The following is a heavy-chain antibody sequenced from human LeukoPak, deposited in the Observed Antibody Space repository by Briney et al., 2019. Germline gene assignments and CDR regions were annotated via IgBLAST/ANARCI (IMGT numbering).Heavy chain of an antibody. Sequence: SETLSLTCTVSGGSISSTSYYWTWIRQPPGKGLEWIGVIFHSGSTNFNPSLKSRVTISLDTSKNQFSLKLSSVTAADTAVYYCAGGRRDGYSNYWYFDLWGRGTLVTVSS. CDR1: GGSISSTSYY. CDR2: IFHSGST. V-gene: IGHV4-39*07. CDR3: AGGRRDGYSNYWYFDL. J-gene: IGHJ2*01. D-gene: IGHD5-24*01.